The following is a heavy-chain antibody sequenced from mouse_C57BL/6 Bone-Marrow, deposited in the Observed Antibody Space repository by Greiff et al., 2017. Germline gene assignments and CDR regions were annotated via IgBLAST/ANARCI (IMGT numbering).Heavy chain of an antibody. Sequence: DVQLQESGEGLVKPGGSLKLSCAASGFTFSSYAMSWVRQTPEKRLEWVAYISSGGDYIYYADTVKGRFTISRDNARNTLYLQMSSLKSEDTAMYYCTRDDGYYTYAMDYWGQGTSVTVSS. V-gene: IGHV5-9-1*02. J-gene: IGHJ4*01. D-gene: IGHD2-3*01. CDR3: TRDDGYYTYAMDY. CDR2: ISSGGDYI. CDR1: GFTFSSYA.